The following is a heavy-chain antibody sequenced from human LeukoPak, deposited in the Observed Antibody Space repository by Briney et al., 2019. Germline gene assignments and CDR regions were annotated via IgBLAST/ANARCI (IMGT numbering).Heavy chain of an antibody. CDR2: IYPGDSDT. CDR1: GYSFTSYW. D-gene: IGHD2-15*01. Sequence: GESLKISCKGSGYSFTSYWIGWVRQMPGKGLEWMGIIYPGDSDTRYSPSFQGQVTISADKSISTAYLQWSSLKASDTAMYYCARSGYCSGGSCSYWYFDLWGRGTLVTVSS. CDR3: ARSGYCSGGSCSYWYFDL. V-gene: IGHV5-51*01. J-gene: IGHJ2*01.